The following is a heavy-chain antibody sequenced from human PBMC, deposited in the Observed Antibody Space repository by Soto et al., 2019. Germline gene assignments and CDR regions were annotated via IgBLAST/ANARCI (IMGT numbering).Heavy chain of an antibody. Sequence: PSGKVSCKASGFAFSFGFSWVPQAPGQGLEWMGWISASDGSTNSAQKFRGRISLTTDTSTNTAYLDLLSLTSDDTAVYFCATYYFGSGSYYRFDNWGQGTLVTVSS. CDR3: ATYYFGSGSYYRFDN. D-gene: IGHD3-10*01. V-gene: IGHV1-18*01. CDR1: GFAFSFG. CDR2: ISASDGST. J-gene: IGHJ4*02.